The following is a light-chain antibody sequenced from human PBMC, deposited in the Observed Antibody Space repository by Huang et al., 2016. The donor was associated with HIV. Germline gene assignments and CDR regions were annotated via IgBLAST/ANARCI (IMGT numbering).Light chain of an antibody. Sequence: EIVLTQSPATLSLSQGESATLSCRTSQSVFSYLAWYQQRPGQAPRLLIYDASNRATGVSARFSGSVSGTDFALTISSLESEDFAVYYCQQRSAWPRTFGQGTKLEI. CDR3: QQRSAWPRT. J-gene: IGKJ2*01. CDR2: DAS. CDR1: QSVFSY. V-gene: IGKV3-11*01.